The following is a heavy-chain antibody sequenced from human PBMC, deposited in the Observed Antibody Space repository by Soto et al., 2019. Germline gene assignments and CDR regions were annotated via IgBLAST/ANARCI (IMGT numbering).Heavy chain of an antibody. V-gene: IGHV3-30*18. CDR2: ISYDGSNK. J-gene: IGHJ6*02. CDR1: GFTFSSYG. CDR3: AKDFDGNYYGMDV. Sequence: GGSLRLSCAASGFTFSSYGMHWVRQAPGKGLEWVAVISYDGSNKYYADSVKGRFTISRDNSKNTLYLQMNSLRAEDTAVYYCAKDFDGNYYGMDVWGQGTTVTVSS.